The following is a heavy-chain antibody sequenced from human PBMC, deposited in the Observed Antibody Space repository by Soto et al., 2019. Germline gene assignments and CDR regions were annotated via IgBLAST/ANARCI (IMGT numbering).Heavy chain of an antibody. CDR1: GGTFSSYT. D-gene: IGHD3-10*01. CDR2: IIPILGIA. J-gene: IGHJ6*02. V-gene: IGHV1-69*02. CDR3: ARAGPITMVRGSGMDV. Sequence: QVQLVQSGAEVKKPGSSVKVSCKASGGTFSSYTISWVRQAPGQGLEWMGRIIPILGIANYAQKFQGRVTLTADKSTGAAYMELSSLRSEDTAVYYCARAGPITMVRGSGMDVWGQGTTVTVSS.